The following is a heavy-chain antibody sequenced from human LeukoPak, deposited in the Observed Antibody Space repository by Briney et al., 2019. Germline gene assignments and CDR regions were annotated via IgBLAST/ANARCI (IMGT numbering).Heavy chain of an antibody. CDR1: GDSITSGDYY. CDR2: IYYSGST. Sequence: NPSQTLSLTCTVSGDSITSGDYYWSWLRQHPRKGLEWIAYIYYSGSTYYNPSLKSRVTISVDTSKNQFSLKLSSVTAADTAVYYCARNGPRTGDWFDPWGQGTLVTVSS. D-gene: IGHD2-8*01. J-gene: IGHJ5*02. CDR3: ARNGPRTGDWFDP. V-gene: IGHV4-31*03.